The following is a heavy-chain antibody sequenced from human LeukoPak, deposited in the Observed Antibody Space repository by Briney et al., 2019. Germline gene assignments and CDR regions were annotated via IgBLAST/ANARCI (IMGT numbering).Heavy chain of an antibody. Sequence: SETLSLTCAVYGGSFSGYYWSWIRQPPGKGLEWIGEINHSGSTNYNPSLKSRVTISVDTSKNQFSLKLSSVTAADTAVYYCAREGGVPPPGTTSYYYYYMDVWGKGTTVTVSS. J-gene: IGHJ6*03. CDR3: AREGGVPPPGTTSYYYYYMDV. V-gene: IGHV4-34*01. CDR2: INHSGST. D-gene: IGHD3-3*01. CDR1: GGSFSGYY.